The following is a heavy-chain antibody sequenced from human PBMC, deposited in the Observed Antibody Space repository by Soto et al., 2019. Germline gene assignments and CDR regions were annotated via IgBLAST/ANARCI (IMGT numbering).Heavy chain of an antibody. Sequence: GGSLRLSCAASGFTFSHYVLSWVRQAPGGGLGWVSSISGSGSSVYLADSVRGRFAMSRDLSTNTVSLQMNSLTVADTVIYYCAKVRASYLSASYFYYGLEVWGQGTTVTVSS. V-gene: IGHV3-23*01. J-gene: IGHJ6*02. CDR2: ISGSGSSV. CDR1: GFTFSHYV. D-gene: IGHD2-21*01. CDR3: AKVRASYLSASYFYYGLEV.